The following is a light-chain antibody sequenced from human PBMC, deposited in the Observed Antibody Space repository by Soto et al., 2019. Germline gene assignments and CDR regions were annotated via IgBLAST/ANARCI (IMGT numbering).Light chain of an antibody. CDR3: QQYNIYWT. J-gene: IGKJ1*01. V-gene: IGKV1-5*01. CDR2: DAS. Sequence: DIQLTQSPSSLYASVGDRVTITCRASQSISGWLAWYQQKPGKAPKLLIYDASSLETGVPSRFSGNGSGTEFTLTISSLQSDDFAIYYCQQYNIYWTFGQGTKVDIK. CDR1: QSISGW.